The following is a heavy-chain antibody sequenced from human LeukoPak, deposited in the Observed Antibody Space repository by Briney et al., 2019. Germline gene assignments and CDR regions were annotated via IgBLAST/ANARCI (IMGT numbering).Heavy chain of an antibody. CDR3: ARDRPTYYDILTGYYPGD. D-gene: IGHD3-9*01. J-gene: IGHJ4*02. CDR2: ITGSGGST. CDR1: GFTFSNYG. V-gene: IGHV3-23*01. Sequence: GGSLTLSCAASGFTFSNYGMSWVRQAPGTGLERVSVITGSGGSTYYADSVKDRFTISRDNSKNKLYLQMNSLRAEDTAVYYCARDRPTYYDILTGYYPGDWGQGTLVTGSS.